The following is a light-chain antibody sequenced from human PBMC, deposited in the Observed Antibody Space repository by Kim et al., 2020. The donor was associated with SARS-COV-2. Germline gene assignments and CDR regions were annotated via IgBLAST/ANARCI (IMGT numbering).Light chain of an antibody. J-gene: IGKJ3*01. CDR3: QQYGSSPFT. V-gene: IGKV3-20*01. CDR2: GAS. Sequence: APGERATLAGRASQSVSSSYLAWYQQKHGQAPRLLIYGASSRATGIPDRFSGSGSGTDFTLTISRLEPEDFAVYYCQQYGSSPFTFGPGTKVDIK. CDR1: QSVSSSY.